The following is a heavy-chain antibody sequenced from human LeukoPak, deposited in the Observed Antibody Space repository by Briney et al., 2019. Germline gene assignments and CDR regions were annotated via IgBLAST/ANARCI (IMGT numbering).Heavy chain of an antibody. V-gene: IGHV4-38-2*02. D-gene: IGHD2-15*01. CDR3: ARDPSHHSGTFDI. CDR2: IFHSGNT. J-gene: IGHJ3*02. CDR1: AYSISSGYY. Sequence: PSETLSLTCTVSAYSISSGYYWGWVRQPPGKGLEWIGSIFHSGNTYHNPSLKSRVTISLDTSQNQFSLRLRSVTAADTAVYYCARDPSHHSGTFDIWGQGTMVTVSS.